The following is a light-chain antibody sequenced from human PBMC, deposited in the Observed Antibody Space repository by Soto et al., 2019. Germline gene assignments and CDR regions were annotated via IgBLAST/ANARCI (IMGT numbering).Light chain of an antibody. CDR3: QQYSSFLT. CDR2: DAS. Sequence: DLQMTQSPSTLSASVGDRVTITCRASQSISRWLAWSQQKPGKAPKLLIYDASNLQSGVSSRFSGSGSGTEFTLTITSLQPDDFATYYCQQYSSFLTFGGGTKVEI. CDR1: QSISRW. J-gene: IGKJ4*01. V-gene: IGKV1-5*01.